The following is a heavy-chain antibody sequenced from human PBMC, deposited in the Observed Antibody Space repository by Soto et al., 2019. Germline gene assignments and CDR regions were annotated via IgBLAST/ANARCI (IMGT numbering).Heavy chain of an antibody. J-gene: IGHJ6*02. CDR2: ISYDGSNK. CDR1: GFTFSSYG. V-gene: IGHV3-30*18. D-gene: IGHD7-27*01. Sequence: GGSLRLSCAASGFTFSSYGMHWVRQAPGKGLEWVAVISYDGSNKYYADSVKGRFTISRDNSKNTLYLQMNSLRAEDTAVYYCAKSTGDSFFRGMDFWGQGTTVTVSS. CDR3: AKSTGDSFFRGMDF.